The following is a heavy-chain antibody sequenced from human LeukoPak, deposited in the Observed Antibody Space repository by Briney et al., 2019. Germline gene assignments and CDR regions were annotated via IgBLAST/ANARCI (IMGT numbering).Heavy chain of an antibody. CDR1: GYTFTSYD. V-gene: IGHV1-8*01. CDR2: MNPNSGNT. D-gene: IGHD2-2*01. CDR3: ARAGVPAAMPIYYYYYMDV. Sequence: ASVKVSCKASGYTFTSYDINWVRQATGRGLEWMGWMNPNSGNTGYAQKFQGRVTMTRNTSISTAYMELSSLRSEDTAVYYCARAGVPAAMPIYYYYYMDVWGKGTTVTVSS. J-gene: IGHJ6*03.